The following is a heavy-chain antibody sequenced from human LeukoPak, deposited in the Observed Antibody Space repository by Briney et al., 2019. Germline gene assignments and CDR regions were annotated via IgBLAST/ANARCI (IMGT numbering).Heavy chain of an antibody. CDR3: AKAARYYYDSSGQWGFDY. J-gene: IGHJ4*02. D-gene: IGHD3-22*01. CDR1: GLTYSSFA. V-gene: IGHV3-23*01. Sequence: GGSLRLSCTASGLTYSSFAMSWVRQAPGKGLEWVSVTSGSGDSTYYAGSVKGRFTISRDYSKNTLYLQMNSLRAEDTAVYYCAKAARYYYDSSGQWGFDYWGQGTPVTVSS. CDR2: TSGSGDST.